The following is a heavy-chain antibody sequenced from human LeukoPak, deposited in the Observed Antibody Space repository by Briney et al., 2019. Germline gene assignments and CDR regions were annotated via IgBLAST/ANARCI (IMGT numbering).Heavy chain of an antibody. V-gene: IGHV3-48*01. Sequence: GGSLRLSCAASGFIFSSYSMNWIRQAPGKGLEWVSYISSSSSTIHHADSVKGRFTISRDNAKNSLYLQMNSLGAEDTAVYYCARDSLRTTINPPDYWGQGTLVTVSS. CDR2: ISSSSSTI. J-gene: IGHJ4*02. D-gene: IGHD4-17*01. CDR3: ARDSLRTTINPPDY. CDR1: GFIFSSYS.